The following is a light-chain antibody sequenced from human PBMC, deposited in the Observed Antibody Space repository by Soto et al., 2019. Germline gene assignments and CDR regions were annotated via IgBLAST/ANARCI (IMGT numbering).Light chain of an antibody. CDR3: QQANSFPLIT. V-gene: IGKV1-12*01. Sequence: DIQMTQSPSTLSASVGDRVTITCRASQSISNLLAWYQQKPGKAPRLLIYAASTLQSGVPSRFSGTGSGTDFTLTISSLQSEDFATYYCQQANSFPLITFGQGTRLEIK. CDR2: AAS. CDR1: QSISNL. J-gene: IGKJ5*01.